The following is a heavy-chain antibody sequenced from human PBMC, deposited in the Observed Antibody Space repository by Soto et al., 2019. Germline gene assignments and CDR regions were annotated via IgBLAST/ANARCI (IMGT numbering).Heavy chain of an antibody. J-gene: IGHJ6*02. Sequence: QLQLQESGPGLVKPSETLSLTCTVSGGSISSSSYYWGWIRQPPGKGLEWIGSTYYSGSTYYNPSLKSRVTISVDTSKNQFSLKLSSVTAADTAVYYCATPVAVDGMDVWGQGTTVTVSS. CDR1: GGSISSSSYY. D-gene: IGHD2-2*01. V-gene: IGHV4-39*01. CDR3: ATPVAVDGMDV. CDR2: TYYSGST.